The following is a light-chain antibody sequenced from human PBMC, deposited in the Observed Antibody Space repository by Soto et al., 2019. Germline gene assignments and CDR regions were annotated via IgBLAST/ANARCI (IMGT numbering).Light chain of an antibody. Sequence: DIQMTQSPSTLSASVGDRVAITCRASQSISSWLAWYQQKPGKAPKLLIYKASSLESGVPSRFSGSGSGTDFTLTITSLQPEDFATYYCQQSYSRTFGQGTMV. CDR3: QQSYSRT. CDR1: QSISSW. J-gene: IGKJ1*01. CDR2: KAS. V-gene: IGKV1-5*03.